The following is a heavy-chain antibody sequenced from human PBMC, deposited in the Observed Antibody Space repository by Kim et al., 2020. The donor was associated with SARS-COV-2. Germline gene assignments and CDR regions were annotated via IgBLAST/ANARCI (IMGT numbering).Heavy chain of an antibody. CDR3: ARDQRFGSYGMDV. CDR1: GFTFSSYE. J-gene: IGHJ6*02. CDR2: ISSSANMI. V-gene: IGHV3-48*03. D-gene: IGHD3-10*01. Sequence: GGSLRLSCAASGFTFSSYEMNWVRQAPGKGLEWVSYISSSANMIFYADSVKGPFAISRDNAKNSLFLEMNSLRAEDTAVYYCARDQRFGSYGMDVWGQGTTVTVSS.